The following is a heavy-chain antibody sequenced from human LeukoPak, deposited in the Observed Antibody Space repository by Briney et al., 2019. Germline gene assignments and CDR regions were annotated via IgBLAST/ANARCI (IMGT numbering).Heavy chain of an antibody. D-gene: IGHD6-19*01. V-gene: IGHV3-7*02. Sequence: GGSLRLSCVASGFTFSSYWMSWVRQAPGKGLQWVANIKQDGSAKYYVDSVKGRFTISRDNAKNSLYLQMNSLRAEDAAVYYCASGWYSDYWGQGTLVTVSS. CDR1: GFTFSSYW. J-gene: IGHJ4*02. CDR3: ASGWYSDY. CDR2: IKQDGSAK.